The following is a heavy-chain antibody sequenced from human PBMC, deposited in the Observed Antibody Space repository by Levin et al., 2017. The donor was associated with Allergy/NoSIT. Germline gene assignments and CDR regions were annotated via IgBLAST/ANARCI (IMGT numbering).Heavy chain of an antibody. Sequence: GGSLRLSCTASGFTFGDYALSWFRQAPGKGLEWVAFIRSPVYGGKTEYAASVKGRFTISRDDSKNIVHLQMNSLKAEDTGVYYCCRDHYYDSRFYYKGMDVWGQGTTVTVSS. CDR2: IRSPVYGGKT. CDR1: GFTFGDYA. V-gene: IGHV3-49*03. J-gene: IGHJ6*02. CDR3: CRDHYYDSRFYYKGMDV. D-gene: IGHD3-22*01.